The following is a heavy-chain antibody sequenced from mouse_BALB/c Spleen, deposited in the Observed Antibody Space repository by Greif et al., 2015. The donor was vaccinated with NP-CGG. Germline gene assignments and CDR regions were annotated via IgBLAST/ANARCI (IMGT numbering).Heavy chain of an antibody. CDR3: ARGYGSSYEAMDY. V-gene: IGHV1-69*02. J-gene: IGHJ4*01. CDR1: GYTFTSYW. CDR2: IDPSDSYT. D-gene: IGHD1-1*01. Sequence: VQLQQSGAELVKPGASVKLSCKASGYTFTSYWMHWVKQRPGQGLEWIGEIDPSDSYTNYNQKFKGKATLTVDKSSSTAYMQLSSLTSEDSAVYYCARGYGSSYEAMDYWGQGTSVTVSS.